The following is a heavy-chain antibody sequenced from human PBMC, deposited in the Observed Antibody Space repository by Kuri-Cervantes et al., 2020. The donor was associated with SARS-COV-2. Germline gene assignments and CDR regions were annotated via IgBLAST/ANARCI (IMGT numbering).Heavy chain of an antibody. D-gene: IGHD3-3*01. Sequence: SETLSLTCAGYSGSFSGYYWSWIRQPPGKGLEWIGEINHSGSTNYNPSLKSRVTISVDTSKNQFSLKLSSVTAADTAVYYCAREGALRFLERGYGMDVWGQGTTVTVSS. CDR2: INHSGST. V-gene: IGHV4-34*01. CDR1: SGSFSGYY. J-gene: IGHJ6*02. CDR3: AREGALRFLERGYGMDV.